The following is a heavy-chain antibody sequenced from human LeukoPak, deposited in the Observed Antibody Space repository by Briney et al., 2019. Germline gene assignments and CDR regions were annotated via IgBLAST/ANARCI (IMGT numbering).Heavy chain of an antibody. V-gene: IGHV3-30-3*01. J-gene: IGHJ3*02. D-gene: IGHD3-3*01. CDR2: MSNDGSIK. CDR3: AREFTIFGVVIQRYDAFDI. CDR1: GFTFSEYT. Sequence: GGSLRLSCAASGFTFSEYTIHWVRQAPGKGLEWVAVMSNDGSIKKYANSVKRRFTISRDNSKNTLYLQMDSLRAEDTAVYYCAREFTIFGVVIQRYDAFDIWGQGTMVTVSS.